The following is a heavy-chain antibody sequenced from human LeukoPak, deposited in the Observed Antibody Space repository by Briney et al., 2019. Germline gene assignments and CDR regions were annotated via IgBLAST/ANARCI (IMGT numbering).Heavy chain of an antibody. V-gene: IGHV4-31*11. CDR2: ISYTGNT. D-gene: IGHD2-2*02. CDR3: ARLTPLYGLDY. CDR1: GASINSGAYS. J-gene: IGHJ4*02. Sequence: SSETLSLTCAVSGASINSGAYSWTWIRQRPGEGLEFIGNISYTGNTYFNPSLNSRVAFSVDTSKSHLSLRLTSVTAADTAFYYCARLTPLYGLDYWGQGILVTVSS.